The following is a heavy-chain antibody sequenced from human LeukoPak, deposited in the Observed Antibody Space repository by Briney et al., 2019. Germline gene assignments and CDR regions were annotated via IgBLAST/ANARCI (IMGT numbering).Heavy chain of an antibody. CDR1: GFTFDDYG. Sequence: RTGGSLRLSCAASGFTFDDYGMSWVRQAPGKGLEWVSGINWNGGSTGYADSVKGRFTISRDNAKNSLYLQMNSLRAEDTALYYCARALAAAAGRRAGMMGDWGQGTLVTVSS. CDR2: INWNGGST. V-gene: IGHV3-20*04. D-gene: IGHD6-13*01. J-gene: IGHJ4*02. CDR3: ARALAAAAGRRAGMMGD.